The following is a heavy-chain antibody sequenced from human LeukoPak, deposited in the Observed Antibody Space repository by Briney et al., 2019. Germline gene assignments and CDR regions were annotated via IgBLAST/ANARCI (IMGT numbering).Heavy chain of an antibody. CDR2: IKSKTDGGAT. V-gene: IGHV3-15*01. J-gene: IGHJ4*02. Sequence: PGESLRLSCAASGFTFTNAWMSWVRQAPGKGLEWVGRIKSKTDGGATDYAAPVKGRFTISRDDSRDTLYLQMSSLKAEDTALYYCTTERGTASWYEYYFDNWGQGILVTVTS. CDR3: TTERGTASWYEYYFDN. CDR1: GFTFTNAW. D-gene: IGHD6-13*01.